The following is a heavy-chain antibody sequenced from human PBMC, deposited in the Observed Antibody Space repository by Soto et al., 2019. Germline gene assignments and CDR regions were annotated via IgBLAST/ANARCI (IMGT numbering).Heavy chain of an antibody. V-gene: IGHV1-3*01. Sequence: ASMKVSCKASGYTFTSYAMHWVRQAPGQRLGWMGWINAGNGNTKYSQKFQGRVTITRDTSASTAYMELSSLRSEDTAVYYCARDCSGGSCYYYYYGMDVWGQGTTVTVSS. D-gene: IGHD2-15*01. CDR2: INAGNGNT. CDR3: ARDCSGGSCYYYYYGMDV. J-gene: IGHJ6*02. CDR1: GYTFTSYA.